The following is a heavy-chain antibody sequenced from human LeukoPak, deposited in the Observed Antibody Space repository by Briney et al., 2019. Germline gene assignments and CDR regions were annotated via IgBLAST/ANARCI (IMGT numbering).Heavy chain of an antibody. CDR3: ARGGFVGGSHFDY. J-gene: IGHJ4*02. D-gene: IGHD3-16*01. CDR1: GYTFTSYD. V-gene: IGHV1-8*01. Sequence: GASVKVSCKASGYTFTSYDINWVRQATGQGLEWMGWMNPNSGDTGYVQKFQGRVTMTRSTSISTAYMELSSLRSEDTAIYYCARGGFVGGSHFDYGGREPLVTVSS. CDR2: MNPNSGDT.